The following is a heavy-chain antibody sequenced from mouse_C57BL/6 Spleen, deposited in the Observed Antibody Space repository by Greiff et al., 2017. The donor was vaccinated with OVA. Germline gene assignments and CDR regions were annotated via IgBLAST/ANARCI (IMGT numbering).Heavy chain of an antibody. V-gene: IGHV3-6*01. Sequence: DVKLQESGPGLVKPSQSLSLTCSVTGYSITSGYYWNWIRQFPGNKLEWMGYISYDGSNNYNPSLKNRISITRDTSKNQFFLKLNSVTTEDTATYYCARDDYESWFAYWGQGTLVTVSA. CDR2: ISYDGSN. D-gene: IGHD2-4*01. CDR3: ARDDYESWFAY. J-gene: IGHJ3*01. CDR1: GYSITSGYY.